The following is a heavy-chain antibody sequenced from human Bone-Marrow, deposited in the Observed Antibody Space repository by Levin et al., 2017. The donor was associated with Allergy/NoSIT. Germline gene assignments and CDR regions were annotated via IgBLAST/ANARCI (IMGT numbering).Heavy chain of an antibody. D-gene: IGHD2/OR15-2a*01. J-gene: IGHJ3*01. CDR1: GLSLSESEEG. V-gene: IGHV2-5*02. CDR3: AKNLGRAFDV. CDR2: IHGDGDQ. Sequence: SGPTLVKPTQTLTLTCSFSGLSLSESEEGVAWIRPPPGKALEWLAVIHGDGDQRYSPSLKSRLTVTRDTSRHQVVPTLTNVDPVDTATYCWAKNLGRAFDVWGQGTQVIVSS.